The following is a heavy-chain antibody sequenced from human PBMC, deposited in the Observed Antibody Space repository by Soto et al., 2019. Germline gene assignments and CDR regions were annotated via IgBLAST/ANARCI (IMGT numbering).Heavy chain of an antibody. CDR1: GYTFTSYA. CDR2: INAGNGNT. Sequence: GASVKVSCKASGYTFTSYAMHWVRQAPGQRLEWMGWINAGNGNTKYSQKFQGRVTITRDTSASTAYMELSSLRSEDTAVYYCARDLWNIAARFGWLDPWGQGTMVTVYS. J-gene: IGHJ5*02. D-gene: IGHD6-6*01. V-gene: IGHV1-3*01. CDR3: ARDLWNIAARFGWLDP.